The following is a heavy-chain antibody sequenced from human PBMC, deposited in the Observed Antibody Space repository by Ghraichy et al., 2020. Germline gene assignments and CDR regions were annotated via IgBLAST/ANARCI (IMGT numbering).Heavy chain of an antibody. J-gene: IGHJ6*02. CDR1: GGSITSSSYY. V-gene: IGHV4-39*01. Sequence: SETLSLTCTVSGGSITSSSYYWGWIRQPPGKGLEWIGSIYYSGSTYYNPSLKSRVTVSVDTSKNQFSLNLSSVTAADTAVYYCATTRANGPYYYGMDVWGQGTTVTVSS. CDR3: ATTRANGPYYYGMDV. D-gene: IGHD4-11*01. CDR2: IYYSGST.